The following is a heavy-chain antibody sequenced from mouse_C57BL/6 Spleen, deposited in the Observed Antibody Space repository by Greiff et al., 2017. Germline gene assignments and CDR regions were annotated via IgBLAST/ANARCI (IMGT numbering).Heavy chain of an antibody. D-gene: IGHD2-1*01. V-gene: IGHV1-42*01. CDR2: INPSTGGT. CDR1: GYSFTGYY. J-gene: IGHJ4*01. Sequence: VQLQQSGPELVKPGASVKISCKASGYSFTGYYMNWVKQSPEKSLEWIGEINPSTGGTTYNQKFKAKATLTVDKSSSTAYMQLKSLTSEDSAVYYCERFSYGNYSYYAMDYWGQGTSVTVSS. CDR3: ERFSYGNYSYYAMDY.